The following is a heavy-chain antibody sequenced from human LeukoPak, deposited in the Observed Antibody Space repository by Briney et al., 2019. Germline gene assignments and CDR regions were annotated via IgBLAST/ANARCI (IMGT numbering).Heavy chain of an antibody. Sequence: ASVKVSCKASGGTFSSYAISWVRQAPGQGLEWMGRIIPILGIANYAQKFQGRVTITADKSTSTAYMELSSLRFEDTAVYYCARDRYYGSGSYYNGFPFDYWGQGTLVTVSS. D-gene: IGHD3-10*01. CDR3: ARDRYYGSGSYYNGFPFDY. CDR1: GGTFSSYA. CDR2: IIPILGIA. J-gene: IGHJ4*02. V-gene: IGHV1-69*04.